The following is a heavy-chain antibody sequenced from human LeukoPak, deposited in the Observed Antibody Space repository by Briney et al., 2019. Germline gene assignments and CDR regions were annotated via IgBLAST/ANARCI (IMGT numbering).Heavy chain of an antibody. D-gene: IGHD5-18*01. V-gene: IGHV3-23*01. CDR2: ITASGGNT. CDR1: GFTFSSYA. Sequence: GGSLRLSCAASGFTFSSYAMGWVRQPPGKGLEWVSAITASGGNTYYADSVKGRFTISRDNSKNTLYLQVTSLRAEDTAVYYCAKGNGYSYGRYYFDYWGQGTLVTVSS. CDR3: AKGNGYSYGRYYFDY. J-gene: IGHJ4*02.